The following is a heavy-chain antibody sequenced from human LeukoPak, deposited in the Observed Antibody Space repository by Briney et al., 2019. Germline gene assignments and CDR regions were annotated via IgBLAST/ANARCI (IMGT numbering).Heavy chain of an antibody. J-gene: IGHJ3*02. CDR1: GGSLSSSSYY. V-gene: IGHV4-39*07. CDR2: IYYSGST. CDR3: ARDGLLWFGESLGDAFDI. Sequence: SETLSLTCTVSGGSLSSSSYYWGWIRQPPGKGLEWIGSIYYSGSTYYNPSLKSRVTISVDTSKNQFSLKLSSVTAADTAVYYCARDGLLWFGESLGDAFDIWGQGTMVTVSS. D-gene: IGHD3-10*01.